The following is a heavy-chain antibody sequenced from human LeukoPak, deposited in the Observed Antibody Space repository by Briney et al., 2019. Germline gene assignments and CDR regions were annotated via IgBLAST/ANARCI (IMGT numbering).Heavy chain of an antibody. CDR3: ARDCGGDSYLGAFDI. Sequence: SETLSLTCSVSDGSIGTYYWTWIRQPPGKGLEWIGNVHYSGTINYNPSLKSRLTILVDTSKKQFSLRLNSVTAADTAVYFCARDCGGDSYLGAFDIWGQGTMVTVSS. D-gene: IGHD2-21*02. CDR2: VHYSGTI. J-gene: IGHJ3*02. CDR1: DGSIGTYY. V-gene: IGHV4-59*13.